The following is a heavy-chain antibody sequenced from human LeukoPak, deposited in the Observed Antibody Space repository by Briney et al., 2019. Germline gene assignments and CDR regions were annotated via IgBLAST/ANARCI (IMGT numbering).Heavy chain of an antibody. Sequence: SETLSLTCAVYGGSFSGYYWIWIRQPPGKGLEWVGEINHSGSTNYNPSLKSRVTISVDTSKNQFSLKPSSVTAADTAVYYCARLYYDFWSGYSLFDYWGQGTLVTVSS. V-gene: IGHV4-34*01. D-gene: IGHD3-3*01. CDR1: GGSFSGYY. CDR3: ARLYYDFWSGYSLFDY. CDR2: INHSGST. J-gene: IGHJ4*02.